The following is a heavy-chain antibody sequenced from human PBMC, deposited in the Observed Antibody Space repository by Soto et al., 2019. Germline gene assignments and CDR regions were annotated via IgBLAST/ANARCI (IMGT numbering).Heavy chain of an antibody. Sequence: GASVKVSCKASGYTFTSYAMHWVRQAPGQRLEWMGWINAGNGNTKYSQKFQGRVTITRDTSASTAYMELSSLRSEDTAVYYCARDGQWLANYYYYGMDVWGQGTTVTVSS. D-gene: IGHD6-19*01. CDR3: ARDGQWLANYYYYGMDV. CDR1: GYTFTSYA. CDR2: INAGNGNT. J-gene: IGHJ6*02. V-gene: IGHV1-3*01.